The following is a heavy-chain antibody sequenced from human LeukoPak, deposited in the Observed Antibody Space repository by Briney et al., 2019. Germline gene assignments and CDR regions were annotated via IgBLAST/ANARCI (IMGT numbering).Heavy chain of an antibody. J-gene: IGHJ4*02. D-gene: IGHD3-10*01. V-gene: IGHV3-30*02. CDR3: ANFYYGSGADPSSVTY. Sequence: GGSLRLSCAASGFTFSSYGMHWVRQAPGKGLERVAFIRSDGSNKYYADSVKGRFTISRDNAKNTLYLQMNSLRREDTAVYYCANFYYGSGADPSSVTYCGQGTLVTVSS. CDR2: IRSDGSNK. CDR1: GFTFSSYG.